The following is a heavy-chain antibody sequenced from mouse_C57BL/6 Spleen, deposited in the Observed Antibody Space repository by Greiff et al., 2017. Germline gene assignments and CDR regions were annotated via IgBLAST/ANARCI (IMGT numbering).Heavy chain of an antibody. V-gene: IGHV1-26*01. CDR2: INPNNGGT. D-gene: IGHD2-5*01. CDR1: GYTFTDYY. CDR3: ARERDSTHPWFAY. J-gene: IGHJ3*01. Sequence: EVKLQQSGPELVKPGASVKISCKASGYTFTDYYMNWVKQSHGKSLEWIGDINPNNGGTSYNQKFKGKATLTVDKSSSTAYMELRSLTSEDSAVYYCARERDSTHPWFAYWGQGTLVTFSA.